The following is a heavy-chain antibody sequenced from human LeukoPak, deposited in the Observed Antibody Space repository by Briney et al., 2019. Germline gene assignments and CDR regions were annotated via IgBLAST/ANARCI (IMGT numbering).Heavy chain of an antibody. CDR2: ISYDGSNK. J-gene: IGHJ6*02. CDR1: GFTFSSYA. CDR3: ARPYSSGWTYYYYYGMDV. V-gene: IGHV3-30-3*01. D-gene: IGHD6-19*01. Sequence: PGGSLRLSCAASGFTFSSYAMHWVRQAPGKGLEWVAVISYDGSNKYYADSVKGRFTISRDNSKNTLYLQMNSLRAEDTAVYYCARPYSSGWTYYYYYGMDVWGQGTTVTVSS.